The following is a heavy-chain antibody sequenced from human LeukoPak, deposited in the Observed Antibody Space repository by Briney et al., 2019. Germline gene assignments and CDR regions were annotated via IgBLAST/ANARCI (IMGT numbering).Heavy chain of an antibody. J-gene: IGHJ6*03. CDR3: ARVVRAAAGTYYYYYMDV. Sequence: SVKVSCKASGGTFSSYAISWVRQAPGQGLEWMGGIIPIFGTANYAQKFQGRVTITTDESTSTAYMELSSLRSEDTAVYYCARVVRAAAGTYYYYYMDVWGKGTTVTVSS. CDR1: GGTFSSYA. D-gene: IGHD6-13*01. CDR2: IIPIFGTA. V-gene: IGHV1-69*05.